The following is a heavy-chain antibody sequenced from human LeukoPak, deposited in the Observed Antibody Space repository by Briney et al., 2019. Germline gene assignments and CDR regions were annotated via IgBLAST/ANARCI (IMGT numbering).Heavy chain of an antibody. CDR3: ARYKLLSTTFDY. CDR1: GFTFSNYW. V-gene: IGHV3-7*01. D-gene: IGHD3-10*01. J-gene: IGHJ4*02. CDR2: IKQDGSEK. Sequence: PGGSLRLSCAASGFTFSNYWMNCVRQAPGKGLEWVANIKQDGSEKYYVDSVKGRFTISRDNAKNSLYLQMNSLRAEDTAVYYCARYKLLSTTFDYWGQGTLVTVSS.